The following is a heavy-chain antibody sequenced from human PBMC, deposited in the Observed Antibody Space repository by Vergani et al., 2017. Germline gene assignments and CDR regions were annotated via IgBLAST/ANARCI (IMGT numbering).Heavy chain of an antibody. V-gene: IGHV3-23*01. CDR3: AKVSRDIVVVPAAPFDY. CDR1: GFTFLSYA. Sequence: EVKLLESGGGLVQPGGSLRLSCAASGFTFLSYAMSWVRQAPGKGLEWVSAISGSGGRPYYADSVKGRFTISRENSKNTLYLQMNSLRTEDTAVYYCAKVSRDIVVVPAAPFDYWGQGTLVTVSS. D-gene: IGHD2-2*01. J-gene: IGHJ4*02. CDR2: ISGSGGRP.